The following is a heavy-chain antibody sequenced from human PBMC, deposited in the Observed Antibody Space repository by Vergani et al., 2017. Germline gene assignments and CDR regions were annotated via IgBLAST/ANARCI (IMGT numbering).Heavy chain of an antibody. CDR2: NIPIFGTA. V-gene: IGHV1-69*01. Sequence: QVQLVQSGAEVKKPGSSVKVSCKASGGTFSSYAISWVRQAPGQGLEWMGGNIPIFGTANYAQKFQGRVTITADESTSTAYMELSSLRSEDTAVYYCAREGLGGSYYEPSGDYWGQGTLVTVSS. J-gene: IGHJ4*02. CDR1: GGTFSSYA. D-gene: IGHD1-26*01. CDR3: AREGLGGSYYEPSGDY.